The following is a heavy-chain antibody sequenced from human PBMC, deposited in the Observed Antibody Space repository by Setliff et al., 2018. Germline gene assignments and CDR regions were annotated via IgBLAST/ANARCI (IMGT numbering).Heavy chain of an antibody. CDR1: GFSISSGYY. V-gene: IGHV4-38-2*01. CDR3: ARAHTWSLPNDNSGYPGWFDP. D-gene: IGHD3-22*01. J-gene: IGHJ5*02. Sequence: SCAVSGFSISSGYYWGWIRQPPGKGLEWIVNIHHSGKAYYNPSLKSRVTMSVDTSKNHVSLKLSSVTAADTAVYYCARAHTWSLPNDNSGYPGWFDPWGQGTLVTVSS. CDR2: IHHSGKA.